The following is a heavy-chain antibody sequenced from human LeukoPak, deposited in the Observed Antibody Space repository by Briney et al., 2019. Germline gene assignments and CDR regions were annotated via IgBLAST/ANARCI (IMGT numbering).Heavy chain of an antibody. D-gene: IGHD3-3*01. V-gene: IGHV1-24*01. CDR1: GFTFSTYG. J-gene: IGHJ4*02. Sequence: GGSLRLSCEASGFTFSTYGMHWVRQAPGKGLEWMGGFDPEDGETIYAQKFQGRVTMTEDTSTDAAYMELSSLRSEDTAVYYCATDLLRFLDEGSGYWGQGTLVTVSS. CDR3: ATDLLRFLDEGSGY. CDR2: FDPEDGET.